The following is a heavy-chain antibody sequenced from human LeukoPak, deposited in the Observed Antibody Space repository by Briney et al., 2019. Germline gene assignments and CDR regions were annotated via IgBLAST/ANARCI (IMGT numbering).Heavy chain of an antibody. CDR1: GYTFTSYY. CDR2: INPSGGST. V-gene: IGHV1-46*01. Sequence: GASVKVSCKASGYTFTSYYMHWVRQAPGQGLEWMGIINPSGGSTSYAQKFQGRVTMTRDTSTSTVYKELSSLRSEDTAVYYCARAGGGPSLTYWFDPWGQGTLVTVSS. J-gene: IGHJ5*02. CDR3: ARAGGGPSLTYWFDP. D-gene: IGHD3-16*01.